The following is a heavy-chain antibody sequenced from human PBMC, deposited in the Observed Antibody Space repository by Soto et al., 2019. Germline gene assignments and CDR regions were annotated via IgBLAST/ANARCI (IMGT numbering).Heavy chain of an antibody. CDR1: GYTFTSYY. J-gene: IGHJ3*02. D-gene: IGHD1-26*01. Sequence: GASVKVSCKASGYTFTSYYRHWVRQAHGQGLEWMGIINPSGGSTSYAQKFQGRVTMTRDTSTSTVYMELSSLRSEDTAVYYCARDPGRIVAFGGAFDIWGQGTMVTVSS. CDR2: INPSGGST. V-gene: IGHV1-46*03. CDR3: ARDPGRIVAFGGAFDI.